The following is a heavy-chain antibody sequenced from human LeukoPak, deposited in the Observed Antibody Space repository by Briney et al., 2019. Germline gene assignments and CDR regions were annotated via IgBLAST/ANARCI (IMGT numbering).Heavy chain of an antibody. CDR1: GFTFSSYW. CDR3: ARDGTAAGLYFDL. CDR2: INQDGSEI. J-gene: IGHJ4*01. V-gene: IGHV3-7*01. Sequence: PGGSLRLSCAASGFTFSSYWMNWVRQAPGKGLEWVANINQDGSEIYYVDSVKGRFTISRDNTKNSLSLQLNGLRAEDTAVYYCARDGTAAGLYFDLWGQGTLVTVSS. D-gene: IGHD6-13*01.